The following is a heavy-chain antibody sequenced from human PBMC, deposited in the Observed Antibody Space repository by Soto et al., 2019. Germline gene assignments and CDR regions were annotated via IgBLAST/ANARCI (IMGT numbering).Heavy chain of an antibody. Sequence: ASVKVSCKASGYTFTSYGISWVRQAPGQGLEWMGWISAYNGNTNYAQKLQGRVTMTTDTSTSTAYMELRSLRSDDTAVYYCARDRAGANYYCYVMDVWGQGTTVTGSS. CDR2: ISAYNGNT. J-gene: IGHJ6*02. V-gene: IGHV1-18*01. D-gene: IGHD6-19*01. CDR3: ARDRAGANYYCYVMDV. CDR1: GYTFTSYG.